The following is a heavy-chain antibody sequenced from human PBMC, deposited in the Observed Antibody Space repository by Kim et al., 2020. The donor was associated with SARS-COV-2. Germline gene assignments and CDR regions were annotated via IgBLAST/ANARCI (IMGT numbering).Heavy chain of an antibody. CDR1: GGSVSYYY. V-gene: IGHV4-59*08. CDR2: IYNGGNT. D-gene: IGHD3-10*01. Sequence: SETLSLTCSVSGGSVSYYYWTWIRQPAGKGLEWIGYIYNGGNTNYNPSLRSRVTISVDTSKNQFSLKLTSVTASDTAVYYCARLPIGVTMGRRVGSYHYYGLDVWGRGTTVTVSS. J-gene: IGHJ6*02. CDR3: ARLPIGVTMGRRVGSYHYYGLDV.